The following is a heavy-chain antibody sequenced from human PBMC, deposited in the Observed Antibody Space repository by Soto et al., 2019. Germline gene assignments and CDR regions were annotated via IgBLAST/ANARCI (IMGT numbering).Heavy chain of an antibody. Sequence: QITLKESGPTLVKPTQPLTLTCTFSGFSLSTSGVGVGWIRQPPGKALEWLALIYWDDDKRYSPSLKSRLTITKDTSKNQVVLTMTNMDPVDTATYYCAHRGSSASYYRWFDPWGQGTLVTVSS. CDR1: GFSLSTSGVG. CDR3: AHRGSSASYYRWFDP. D-gene: IGHD1-26*01. CDR2: IYWDDDK. V-gene: IGHV2-5*02. J-gene: IGHJ5*02.